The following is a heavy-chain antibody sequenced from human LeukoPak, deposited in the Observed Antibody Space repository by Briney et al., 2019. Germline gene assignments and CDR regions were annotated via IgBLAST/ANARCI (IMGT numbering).Heavy chain of an antibody. CDR3: ARGLEYYDYVWGSYRYFEFDY. CDR1: GGSISSSSCY. J-gene: IGHJ4*02. Sequence: PSETLSLTCTVSGGSISSSSCYWGWIRQPPGKGLEWIGEINHSGSTNYNPSLKSRVTISVDTSKNQFSLKLSSVTAADTAVYYCARGLEYYDYVWGSYRYFEFDYWGQGTLVTVSS. CDR2: INHSGST. D-gene: IGHD3-16*02. V-gene: IGHV4-39*07.